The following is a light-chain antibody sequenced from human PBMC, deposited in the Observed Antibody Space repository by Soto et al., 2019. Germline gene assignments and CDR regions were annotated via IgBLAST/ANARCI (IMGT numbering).Light chain of an antibody. CDR1: SSNIGNNY. V-gene: IGLV1-51*01. J-gene: IGLJ2*01. Sequence: QSVLTQPPSVSAAPGEKVTISCSGSSSNIGNNYVSWYQQFPGMPPKLLIYDNNQRPSGIPDRVSGSKSGTSATLGITGLQTGDEADFYCATWDSSLSAGVFGGGTKLTVL. CDR2: DNN. CDR3: ATWDSSLSAGV.